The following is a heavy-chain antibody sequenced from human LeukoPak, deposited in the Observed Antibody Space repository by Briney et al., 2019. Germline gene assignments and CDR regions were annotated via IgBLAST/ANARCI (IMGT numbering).Heavy chain of an antibody. J-gene: IGHJ4*02. CDR3: ARDNYGSGSYSRYFDY. CDR2: IFGGGNT. D-gene: IGHD3-10*01. Sequence: GGSLRLSCAASGFTVSSSYMSWVRQAPGKGLEWVSVIFGGGNTYYADSVKGRFTNSRDNSKNTLHLQMNSLRVEDTAVYYCARDNYGSGSYSRYFDYWGLGTLVTVSS. V-gene: IGHV3-66*02. CDR1: GFTVSSSY.